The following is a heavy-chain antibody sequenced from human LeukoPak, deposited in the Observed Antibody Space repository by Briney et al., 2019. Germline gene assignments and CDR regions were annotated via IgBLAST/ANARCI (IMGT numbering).Heavy chain of an antibody. CDR1: GYTFTGYY. V-gene: IGHV1-2*04. D-gene: IGHD2-15*01. CDR2: INPNSGGT. Sequence: ASVKVSCKASGYTFTGYYMHWVRQAPGQGLEWMGWINPNSGGTNYAQKFQGWVTMTRDTSISTAYMELSRLRSDDTAVYYCARVVGCSGGSCYLPQQWGYFDYWGQGTLVTVSS. J-gene: IGHJ4*02. CDR3: ARVVGCSGGSCYLPQQWGYFDY.